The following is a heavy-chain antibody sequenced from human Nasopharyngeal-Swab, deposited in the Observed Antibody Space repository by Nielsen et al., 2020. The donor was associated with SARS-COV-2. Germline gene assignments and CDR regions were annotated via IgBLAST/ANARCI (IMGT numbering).Heavy chain of an antibody. CDR2: ISGSGGST. CDR1: GFTFSSYA. V-gene: IGHV3-23*01. D-gene: IGHD3-22*01. Sequence: GGSLRLSCAASGFTFSSYAVHWVRQAPGKGLEWVSAISGSGGSTYYADSVKGRFTISRDNSKNTLYLQMNSLRAEDTAVYYCAKAGGITMIVVVRRYYFDYWGQGTLVTVSS. J-gene: IGHJ4*02. CDR3: AKAGGITMIVVVRRYYFDY.